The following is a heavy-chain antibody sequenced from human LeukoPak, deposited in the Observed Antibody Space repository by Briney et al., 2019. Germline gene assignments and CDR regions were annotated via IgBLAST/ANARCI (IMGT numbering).Heavy chain of an antibody. CDR3: ATGPRADGSLDY. V-gene: IGHV1-69-2*01. CDR1: GYTFTDYY. CDR2: VDPEDGET. Sequence: RATVKISCKVSGYTFTDYYMHWVQQAPGKGLEWMGLVDPEDGETIYADKFQGRVTITAHTSTDTAYMELCSLRSEDTAVYYCATGPRADGSLDYWGQGTLVTVSS. D-gene: IGHD1-26*01. J-gene: IGHJ4*02.